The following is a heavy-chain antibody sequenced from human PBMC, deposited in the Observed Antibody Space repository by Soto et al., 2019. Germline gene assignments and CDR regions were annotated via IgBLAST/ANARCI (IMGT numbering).Heavy chain of an antibody. CDR3: VRALSTYYDSSGYRY. D-gene: IGHD3-22*01. CDR1: GYTFTSYA. Sequence: GASVKVSCKASGYTFTSYAMHWVRQAPGQRLEWMGWINAGNGNTKYSQKFQGRVTITRDTSASTAYMELSSLRSEDTAVYYCVRALSTYYDSSGYRYWGQGTLVTSPQ. CDR2: INAGNGNT. J-gene: IGHJ4*02. V-gene: IGHV1-3*01.